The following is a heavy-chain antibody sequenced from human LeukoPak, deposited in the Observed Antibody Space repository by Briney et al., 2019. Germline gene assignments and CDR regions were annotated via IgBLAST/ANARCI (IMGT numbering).Heavy chain of an antibody. J-gene: IGHJ4*02. Sequence: GGSLRLSCAPSGFTFSSYWMSWVRQAPGKGLEWVANINQDGSEKYYVDSVKGRFTISRDNAKNSLYLQMNSLRAEDTAVYYCARDEVWGQGTLVTDSS. V-gene: IGHV3-7*05. CDR2: INQDGSEK. CDR3: ARDEV. CDR1: GFTFSSYW.